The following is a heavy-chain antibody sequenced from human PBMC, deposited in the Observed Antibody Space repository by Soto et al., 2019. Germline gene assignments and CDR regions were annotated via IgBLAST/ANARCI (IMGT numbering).Heavy chain of an antibody. CDR2: IYYSGST. CDR3: ARDNIDYDSSGYWFDP. V-gene: IGHV4-59*01. CDR1: GGSISSYY. Sequence: PSETLSLTCTVSGGSISSYYWSWIRQPPGKGLEWIGYIYYSGSTNYNPSLKSRVTISVDMSKNQFSLKLSSVTAADTAVYYCARDNIDYDSSGYWFDPWGQGTLVTVSS. D-gene: IGHD3-22*01. J-gene: IGHJ5*02.